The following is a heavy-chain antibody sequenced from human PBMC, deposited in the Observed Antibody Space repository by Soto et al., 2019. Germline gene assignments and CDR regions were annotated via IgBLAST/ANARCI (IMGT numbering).Heavy chain of an antibody. Sequence: SETLSLTCTVPGGSINSGGFYWTWLRQHPVKGLEWFGNIYYSGTTYYNPSLEGRIFMSLDTSKSQFSLKVTSVTAADSAVYYCARGRGYSYQNYFDLWDQGILVTVSS. CDR3: ARGRGYSYQNYFDL. D-gene: IGHD5-18*01. CDR1: GGSINSGGFY. J-gene: IGHJ5*02. V-gene: IGHV4-31*03. CDR2: IYYSGTT.